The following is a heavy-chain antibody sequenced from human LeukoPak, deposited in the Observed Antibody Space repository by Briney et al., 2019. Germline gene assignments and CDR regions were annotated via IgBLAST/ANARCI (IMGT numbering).Heavy chain of an antibody. Sequence: PGRSLRLSCAASGFTFSSYGMHWVRQAPGKGLEWVAVISYDGSNKYYADSVKGRFTISRDNSKNTLYLQMNSLRAEDTAVYYCARDKYNWNDNPGGGWFDPWGQGTLVTVSS. D-gene: IGHD1-1*01. J-gene: IGHJ5*02. CDR1: GFTFSSYG. V-gene: IGHV3-30*03. CDR3: ARDKYNWNDNPGGGWFDP. CDR2: ISYDGSNK.